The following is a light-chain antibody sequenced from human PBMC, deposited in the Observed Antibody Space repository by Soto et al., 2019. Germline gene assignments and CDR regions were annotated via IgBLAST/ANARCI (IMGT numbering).Light chain of an antibody. CDR3: HQYDNWWT. J-gene: IGKJ1*01. CDR2: DAS. Sequence: IVLTQSPGSLSLSPGERVALSCRASQSVSSYLAWYQQKPGQAPRLLIYDASNRATGIPARFSGSGSGTDFTLTISRLQTEDFAVYYCHQYDNWWTFGQGPNVDI. V-gene: IGKV3-11*01. CDR1: QSVSSY.